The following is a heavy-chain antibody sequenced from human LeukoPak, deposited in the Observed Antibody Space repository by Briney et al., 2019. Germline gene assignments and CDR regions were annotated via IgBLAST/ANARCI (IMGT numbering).Heavy chain of an antibody. J-gene: IGHJ4*02. V-gene: IGHV4-61*01. CDR3: ARAAYSGSYHSDY. CDR1: GGSVNSGSYY. CDR2: IYYSGST. D-gene: IGHD1-26*01. Sequence: SQTLSLTCTVSGGSVNSGSYYWNWIRQPPGKGLEWIGYIYYSGSTNYNPSLKSRVTISVDTSKNQFSLKLSSVTAADTAVYYCARAAYSGSYHSDYWGRGTLVTVSS.